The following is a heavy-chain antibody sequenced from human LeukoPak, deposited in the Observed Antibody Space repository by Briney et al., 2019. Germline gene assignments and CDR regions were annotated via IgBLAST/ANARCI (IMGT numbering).Heavy chain of an antibody. CDR1: GFTFSDYY. J-gene: IGHJ4*02. V-gene: IGHV3-11*06. Sequence: GGSLRLSCAASGFTFSDYYMSWIRQAPGKGLEWVSSISSTSTYIYYADSIKGRFIISRDNARNSLYLEMNSLRAEDTAVYYCARIIGISGTYPTDYWGQGTLVTVSS. CDR2: ISSTSTYI. CDR3: ARIIGISGTYPTDY. D-gene: IGHD1-26*01.